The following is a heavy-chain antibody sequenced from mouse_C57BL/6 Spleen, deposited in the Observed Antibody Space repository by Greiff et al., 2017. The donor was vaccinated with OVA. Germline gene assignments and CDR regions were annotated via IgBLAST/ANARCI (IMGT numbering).Heavy chain of an antibody. Sequence: VQLQQPGAELVKPGASVKLSCKASGYTFTSYWMQWVKQRPGQGLEWIGEIDPSDSYTNYNQKFKGKATLTVDTSSSTAYMQLSSLTSEDSAVYYCARGEYNYAMDYWGQGTSVTVSS. D-gene: IGHD2-10*02. J-gene: IGHJ4*01. CDR1: GYTFTSYW. CDR2: IDPSDSYT. V-gene: IGHV1-50*01. CDR3: ARGEYNYAMDY.